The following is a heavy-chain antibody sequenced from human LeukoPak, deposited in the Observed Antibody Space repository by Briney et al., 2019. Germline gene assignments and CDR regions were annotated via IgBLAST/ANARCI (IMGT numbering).Heavy chain of an antibody. Sequence: SETLSLTCTVSGGSISSSSYYWGWIRQPPGKGLEWIGSIYYSGSTYYNPSLKSRVAISVDTSKNQFSLKLSSVTAADTAVYYCASRSGYYDSSGPFGDWYFDLWGRGTLVTVSS. J-gene: IGHJ2*01. CDR1: GGSISSSSYY. CDR2: IYYSGST. D-gene: IGHD3-22*01. V-gene: IGHV4-39*01. CDR3: ASRSGYYDSSGPFGDWYFDL.